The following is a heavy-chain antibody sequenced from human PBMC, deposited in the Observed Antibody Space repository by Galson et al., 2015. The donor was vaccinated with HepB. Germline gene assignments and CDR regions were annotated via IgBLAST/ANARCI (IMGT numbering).Heavy chain of an antibody. Sequence: SLRLSCAASGFTFSDYWMTWVRQTPGKGLEWVANIKQDGSDKFYVDSVKGRFTISRDNAKNSLGLQMISLGAEDTAVYYCARGSGTDRGIYWDIWGQGTVVTVSS. D-gene: IGHD3-10*01. CDR2: IKQDGSDK. CDR3: ARGSGTDRGIYWDI. V-gene: IGHV3-7*01. CDR1: GFTFSDYW. J-gene: IGHJ3*02.